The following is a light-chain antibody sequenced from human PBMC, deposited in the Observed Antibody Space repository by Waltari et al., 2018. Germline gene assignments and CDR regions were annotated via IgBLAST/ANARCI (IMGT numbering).Light chain of an antibody. J-gene: IGLJ7*01. CDR3: GTWDSSLSGAV. Sequence: QPVLTQPPSASAAPGQRVTISCSGGRSNNGNNYVAWYRQFPGTAPKLLIYEDTERPSGIAGRFSGSKSGTSATLDITGLQAGDEADYYCGTWDSSLSGAVFGGGTHLTVL. V-gene: IGLV1-51*02. CDR2: EDT. CDR1: RSNNGNNY.